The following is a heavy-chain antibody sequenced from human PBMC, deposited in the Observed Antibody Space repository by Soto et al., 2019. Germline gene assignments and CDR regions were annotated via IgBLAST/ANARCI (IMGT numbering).Heavy chain of an antibody. Sequence: LRLSCVDSGFTFSSYAMSWVRQAPGQRLEWVATFSGGRDTTWHADSVKGRFTVSRDSSKNTLSLQMNSLRPEDTALYYCAKATSATCTGSICYSFDYWGQGTLVTVSS. CDR2: FSGGRDTT. D-gene: IGHD2-21*01. CDR3: AKATSATCTGSICYSFDY. V-gene: IGHV3-23*01. CDR1: GFTFSSYA. J-gene: IGHJ4*02.